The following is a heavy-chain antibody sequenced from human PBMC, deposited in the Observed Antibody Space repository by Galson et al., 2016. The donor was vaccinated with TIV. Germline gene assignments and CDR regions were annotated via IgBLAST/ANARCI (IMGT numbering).Heavy chain of an antibody. V-gene: IGHV1-3*01. J-gene: IGHJ4*02. Sequence: SVKVSCKASGYTFTHYPLHWVRQAPGQRLEWVGWINAGNAITKYSQKFRGRVTITRDTSASTAYMQLSSLRSEDTAVYYCARPPYCGGDCYKYDYWGQGTLVTVSS. D-gene: IGHD2-21*01. CDR2: INAGNAIT. CDR1: GYTFTHYP. CDR3: ARPPYCGGDCYKYDY.